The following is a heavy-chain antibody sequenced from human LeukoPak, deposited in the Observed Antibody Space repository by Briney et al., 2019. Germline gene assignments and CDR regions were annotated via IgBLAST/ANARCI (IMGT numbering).Heavy chain of an antibody. CDR3: ATIKRGNIFGFFDF. CDR1: GGSISSHY. V-gene: IGHV4-59*11. D-gene: IGHD5-18*01. Sequence: SETLSLTCTVSGGSISSHYWSWVRQPPGKGLEWIGYVLDNVRTKDNPSFNSRFTLSADTSKNQFSLRLTSVTAADTAVYYCATIKRGNIFGFFDFWGQGILVTVSS. J-gene: IGHJ4*02. CDR2: VLDNVRT.